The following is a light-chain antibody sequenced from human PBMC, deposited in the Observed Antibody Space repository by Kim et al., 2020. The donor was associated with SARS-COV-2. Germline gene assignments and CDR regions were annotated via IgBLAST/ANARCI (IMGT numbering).Light chain of an antibody. CDR1: QTVLYNSNNKNY. CDR3: QQYYSTTPS. Sequence: RATLNCKSSQTVLYNSNNKNYLAWYQQKPGQAPKLLIYWASIRESGVSDRFSGSGSETDFTLTISSLQAEDVAVYYCQQYYSTTPSFGQGTKLEIK. CDR2: WAS. V-gene: IGKV4-1*01. J-gene: IGKJ2*03.